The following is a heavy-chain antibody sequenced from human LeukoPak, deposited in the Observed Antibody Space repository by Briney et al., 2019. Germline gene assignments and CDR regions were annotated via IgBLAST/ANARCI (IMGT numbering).Heavy chain of an antibody. Sequence: ASVKVSCKASGYTFTRYYMHWVRQAPGQGLEWMGIINPSDGGTGYAQKFQGRVTMTRDTSTSTVYMELSSLRSEDTAVYYCARLSDQSFYYWGQGTLVTVSS. CDR1: GYTFTRYY. J-gene: IGHJ4*02. CDR2: INPSDGGT. V-gene: IGHV1-46*01. D-gene: IGHD2-2*01. CDR3: ARLSDQSFYY.